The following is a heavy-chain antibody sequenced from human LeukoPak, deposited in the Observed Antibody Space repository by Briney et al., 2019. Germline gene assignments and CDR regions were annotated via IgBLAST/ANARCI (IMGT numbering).Heavy chain of an antibody. V-gene: IGHV5-51*01. Sequence: GESLKISCQGFGSRFTSYWIGWVRQLPGKGMEWMGFIYPGDSRIRYNPSFQGQVTISVDKSISTAYLQWVSLKASDTAMYYCACRDLTSTWSFPWGQGTLVTVSS. CDR2: IYPGDSRI. CDR1: GSRFTSYW. CDR3: ACRDLTSTWSFP. J-gene: IGHJ5*02. D-gene: IGHD6-13*01.